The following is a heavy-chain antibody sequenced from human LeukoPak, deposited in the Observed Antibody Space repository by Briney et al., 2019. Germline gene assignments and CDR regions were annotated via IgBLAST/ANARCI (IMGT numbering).Heavy chain of an antibody. V-gene: IGHV3-7*01. CDR1: GFTFSTYW. CDR2: IKEDGSRE. Sequence: GGSLRLSCAASGFTFSTYWMTWVRQAPGKGLEWVANIKEDGSREYYADSVKGRFTISRDNAKNSLYLQMDSLTAEDTAVYYCARDSPGYGAYVSWGRGTLVSVSS. J-gene: IGHJ1*01. D-gene: IGHD5-12*01. CDR3: ARDSPGYGAYVS.